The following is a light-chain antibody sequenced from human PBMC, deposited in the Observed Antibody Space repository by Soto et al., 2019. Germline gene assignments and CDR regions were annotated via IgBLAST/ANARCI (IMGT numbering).Light chain of an antibody. V-gene: IGKV3-11*01. J-gene: IGKJ1*01. Sequence: EIVLTQSPATLSLSPGERAALSCRASQSVSTSLAWYQHKPGQAPRVIIYDASKRAPGIPARFSGSRSGTDFTLTISSLEPEDFAVYYCQVRDVWPTFGQGTKVDIK. CDR1: QSVSTS. CDR3: QVRDVWPT. CDR2: DAS.